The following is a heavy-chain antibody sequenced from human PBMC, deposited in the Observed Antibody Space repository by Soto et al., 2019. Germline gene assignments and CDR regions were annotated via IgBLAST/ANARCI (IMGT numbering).Heavy chain of an antibody. D-gene: IGHD2-21*01. CDR2: INTDGSST. CDR3: ERDRTGDQHYFDY. J-gene: IGHJ4*02. CDR1: GFLFSSDW. Sequence: GESLTLSYAASGFLFSSDWMHWVRQAPGKGQVWVSRINTDGSSTAYADSVKGRFTISRDNAKNTLHLQMNSLRAEHTAVYYCERDRTGDQHYFDYWCQGILVTVS. V-gene: IGHV3-74*01.